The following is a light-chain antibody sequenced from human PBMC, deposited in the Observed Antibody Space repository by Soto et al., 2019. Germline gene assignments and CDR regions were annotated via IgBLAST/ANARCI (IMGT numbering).Light chain of an antibody. CDR1: QSVTSNF. CDR2: GAS. V-gene: IGKV3-20*01. J-gene: IGKJ2*01. CDR3: QQYGRSPLLYT. Sequence: ENVLTQSPGTLSLSPGERATLSCRASQSVTSNFLAWYQQRPGQAPRLLIYGASTRAAGVPDRFSGSGCGTDFTLTITRLEPEDFAVYYCQQYGRSPLLYTFGQGTKLGVK.